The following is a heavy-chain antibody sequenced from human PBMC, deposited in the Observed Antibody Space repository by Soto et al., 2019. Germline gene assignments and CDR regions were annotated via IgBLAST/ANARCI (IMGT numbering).Heavy chain of an antibody. CDR2: MSGSGATI. J-gene: IGHJ6*02. V-gene: IGHV3-23*01. CDR1: GLTFATNG. Sequence: EVQLLESGGGLVQPGGSLRLSCEASGLTFATNGMRWVRQAPGKGLAWVSAMSGSGATIYYADSVKGRFTISRDNSKNPLFLQMNRLRAEDTAVYYCASRDDAQGTAMDVWGHGTTVIVS. D-gene: IGHD2-2*01. CDR3: ASRDDAQGTAMDV.